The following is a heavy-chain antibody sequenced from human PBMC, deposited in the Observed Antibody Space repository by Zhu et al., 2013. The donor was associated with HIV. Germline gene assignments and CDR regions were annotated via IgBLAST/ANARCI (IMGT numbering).Heavy chain of an antibody. CDR3: ARDHGSSWFDY. CDR1: GYAFGEYD. V-gene: IGHV1-8*03. D-gene: IGHD6-13*01. CDR2: LNPKTGNT. Sequence: QLQLVQSEGEVKKPGASVRVSCQASGYAFGEYDINWVRQAAGQGLEWMGWLNPKTGNTGYAQKFLGRVFFTRDTSIKTAYIHVTNLKTEDTAVYYCARDHGSSWFDYWGQGTPGSPSPQ. J-gene: IGHJ4*02.